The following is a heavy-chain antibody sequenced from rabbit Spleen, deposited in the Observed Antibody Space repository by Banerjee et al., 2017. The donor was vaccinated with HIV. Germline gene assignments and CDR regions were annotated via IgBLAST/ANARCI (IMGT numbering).Heavy chain of an antibody. CDR3: ARDTSSSFSSYGMDL. CDR1: GFDFSSNA. D-gene: IGHD1-1*01. V-gene: IGHV1S47*01. J-gene: IGHJ6*01. Sequence: QEQLVESGGGLVQPGGSLKLSCKASGFDFSSNAMCWVRQAPGKGPEWIACIYGGDGSTYYASWVNGRFTISRITSLNTVTLQMTSLTAADTATYFCARDTSSSFSSYGMDLWGPGTLVTVS. CDR2: IYGGDGST.